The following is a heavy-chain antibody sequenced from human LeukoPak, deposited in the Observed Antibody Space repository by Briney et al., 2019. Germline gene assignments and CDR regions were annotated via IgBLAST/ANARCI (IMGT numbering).Heavy chain of an antibody. CDR1: GGSISSYY. CDR3: ARVVSVYYYYYMDG. D-gene: IGHD5/OR15-5a*01. Sequence: SETLSLTCTVSGGSISSYYWSWIRQPPGKGLEWIGYIYYSGSTNYNPSLKSRVTISVDTSKNQFSLKLSSVTAADTAVYYCARVVSVYYYYYMDGWGKGTTVTVSS. V-gene: IGHV4-59*01. CDR2: IYYSGST. J-gene: IGHJ6*03.